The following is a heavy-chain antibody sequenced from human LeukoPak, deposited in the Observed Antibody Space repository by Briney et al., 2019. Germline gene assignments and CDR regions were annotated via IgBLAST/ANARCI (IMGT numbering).Heavy chain of an antibody. CDR3: ARTGYGSGSDDFDF. V-gene: IGHV1-18*01. CDR2: ISPHNGNR. J-gene: IGHJ4*02. Sequence: ASVKVSCKTSGYTFTRYGVSWVRQAPGQGLEWMGWISPHNGNRDYARKFKDRVTMTTDTSTNTVYVELRSLRPDDTAMYYCARTGYGSGSDDFDFWGQGTLVTVSS. D-gene: IGHD3-10*01. CDR1: GYTFTRYG.